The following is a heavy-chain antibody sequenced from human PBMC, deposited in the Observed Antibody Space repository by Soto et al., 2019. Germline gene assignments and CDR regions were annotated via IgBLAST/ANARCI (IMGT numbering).Heavy chain of an antibody. D-gene: IGHD3-10*01. CDR1: GGSFSGYY. V-gene: IGHV4-34*01. J-gene: IGHJ5*02. CDR2: INHSGST. Sequence: SETLSLTCAVYGGSFSGYYWSWIRKPPGKGLEWIGEINHSGSTNYNPSLKSRVTISVDTSKNQFSLKLSSVTAADTAVYYCARGRVVLLWFGDHNWFDPWGQGTLVTVSS. CDR3: ARGRVVLLWFGDHNWFDP.